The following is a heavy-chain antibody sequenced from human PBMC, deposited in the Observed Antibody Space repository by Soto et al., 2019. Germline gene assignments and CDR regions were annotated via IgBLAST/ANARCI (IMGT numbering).Heavy chain of an antibody. CDR2: ISSSSSYI. V-gene: IGHV3-21*01. Sequence: PGGSLRLSCAASGFTFSSYSMNWVRQAPGKGLEWVSSISSSSSYIYYADSVKGRFTISRDSAKNSLYLQMNSLRAEDTAVYYCASEQWAGGMDXWGQGTTVTVSS. CDR1: GFTFSSYS. D-gene: IGHD6-19*01. J-gene: IGHJ6*02. CDR3: ASEQWAGGMDX.